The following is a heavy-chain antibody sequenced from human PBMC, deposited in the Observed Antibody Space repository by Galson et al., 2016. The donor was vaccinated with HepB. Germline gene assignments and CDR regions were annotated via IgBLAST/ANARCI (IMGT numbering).Heavy chain of an antibody. CDR3: ARPVNRVGTGY. CDR1: GYTFTPYD. D-gene: IGHD1-1*01. V-gene: IGHV1-2*02. J-gene: IGHJ4*02. Sequence: SVKVSCKASGYTFTPYDIYWVRQAPGQGLEWMGWINPNNGDTMYAQNFRGRVTLTRDTPISTAYMELDSLTSDDTAVYYCARPVNRVGTGYWGQGTLVTVSS. CDR2: INPNNGDT.